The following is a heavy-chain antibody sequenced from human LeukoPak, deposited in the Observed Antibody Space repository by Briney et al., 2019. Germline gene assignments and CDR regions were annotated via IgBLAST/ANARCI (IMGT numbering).Heavy chain of an antibody. J-gene: IGHJ4*02. CDR3: ARDVRVGFGELLSEDPDY. Sequence: GGSLRLSCAASGFTFSKYGMHWVRQAPGKGLEWVALIWYDGTNKYYADSVKGRFTISRDNSKNTLYLQMNSLRAEDTAVYYCARDVRVGFGELLSEDPDYWGQGTLDTVSS. CDR1: GFTFSKYG. CDR2: IWYDGTNK. D-gene: IGHD3-10*01. V-gene: IGHV3-33*01.